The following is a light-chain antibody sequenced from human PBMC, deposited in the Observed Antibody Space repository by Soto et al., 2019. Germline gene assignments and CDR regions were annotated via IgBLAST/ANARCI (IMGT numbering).Light chain of an antibody. CDR1: QSVSSN. J-gene: IGKJ4*01. V-gene: IGKV3-15*01. CDR2: GAS. CDR3: QQYNNWPV. Sequence: EIVMTQSPATLSVSPGERATLSCRASQSVSSNLAWYQQKTGQAPRLIIYGASTRATGIPARFSGSGSGTEFTLTISSLQSEDFAVYYWQQYNNWPVFGGGTKVEIK.